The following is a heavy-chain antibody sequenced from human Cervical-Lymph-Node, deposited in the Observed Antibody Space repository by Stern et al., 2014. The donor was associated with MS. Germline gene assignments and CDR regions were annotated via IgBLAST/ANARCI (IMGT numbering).Heavy chain of an antibody. Sequence: MQLVESGAEVKKPGASVKVSCKASEYTFTYFFMHWVRQAPGQGLEWMGVINPSGGFTTSAQKFQGRVTMTRDTSTSTVYMELTSLTSEDTAVYYCASARNTAFDIWGQGTLVTVSS. J-gene: IGHJ3*02. CDR3: ASARNTAFDI. V-gene: IGHV1-46*03. CDR2: INPSGGFT. CDR1: EYTFTYFF.